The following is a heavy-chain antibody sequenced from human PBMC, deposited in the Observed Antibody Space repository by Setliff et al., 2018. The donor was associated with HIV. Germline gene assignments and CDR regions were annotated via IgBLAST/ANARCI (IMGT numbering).Heavy chain of an antibody. V-gene: IGHV2-5*02. J-gene: IGHJ3*02. D-gene: IGHD3-22*01. CDR1: GFSLITSGVG. CDR3: AHSSYYYDSSGYKDAFDI. CDR2: IYWDDDK. Sequence: SGPTLVNPTQTLTLTCTFSGFSLITSGVGVGWIRQPPGKALEWLALIYWDDDKRYSPSLKSRLTITKDTSKNQVVLTMTNMDPVDTATYYCAHSSYYYDSSGYKDAFDIWGQGTMVTVSS.